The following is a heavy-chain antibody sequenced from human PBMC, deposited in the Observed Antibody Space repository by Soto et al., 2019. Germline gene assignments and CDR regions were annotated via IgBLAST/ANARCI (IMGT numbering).Heavy chain of an antibody. J-gene: IGHJ5*02. V-gene: IGHV4-31*03. CDR3: ARVESAAMDPGGGWFDP. Sequence: QVQLQESGPGLVKPSQTLSLTCTVSGGSISSGGYYWSWIRQHPGKGLEWIGYIYYSGSTYYNPSLQRRVTLSVDTSKNQLSLKLSSVPAADTAVYYCARVESAAMDPGGGWFDPWGQGTLVTVSS. CDR2: IYYSGST. D-gene: IGHD5-18*01. CDR1: GGSISSGGYY.